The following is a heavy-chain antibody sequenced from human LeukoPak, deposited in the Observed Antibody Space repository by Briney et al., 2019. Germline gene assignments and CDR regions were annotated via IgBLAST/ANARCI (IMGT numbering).Heavy chain of an antibody. V-gene: IGHV3-23*01. CDR1: GFTISSSA. J-gene: IGHJ4*02. Sequence: VGSLILSCASSGFTISSSAMSWVRQAPGKGLEWVSAISGSDNNIYYADSVKGRFTIYRDSSKNTLYLQMNSLRVEETAVYYCEKRTVTFDCWGQRTLVTVSS. CDR2: ISGSDNNI. D-gene: IGHD4-17*01. CDR3: EKRTVTFDC.